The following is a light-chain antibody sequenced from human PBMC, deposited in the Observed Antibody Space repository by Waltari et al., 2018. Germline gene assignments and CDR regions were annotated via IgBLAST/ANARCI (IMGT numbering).Light chain of an antibody. CDR1: QSINSH. V-gene: IGKV3-15*01. CDR3: QQYHDWPLT. J-gene: IGKJ4*01. Sequence: EIVMTQSPATLSVSPGERATLSCRASQSINSHLGWYQQRPCHAPRLLIYHTSTRATGFPARFSGSGSGTEFTLTISSLQSEDFAVYYCQQYHDWPLTFGGGTKVEI. CDR2: HTS.